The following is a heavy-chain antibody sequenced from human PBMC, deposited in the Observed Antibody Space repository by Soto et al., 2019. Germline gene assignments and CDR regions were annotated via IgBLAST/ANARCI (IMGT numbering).Heavy chain of an antibody. CDR2: VYHSGST. J-gene: IGHJ4*03. Sequence: QVQLQESGPGLVKPSQTLSLTCSVSGDSIRGGGHYWNWIRQFPGKGLEWIGYVYHSGSTHYNPSLRVRLTISIDTSKNQVSLRLISVTAADTALYYCARDTGLAPTVWGYWGHGTQVTVSS. CDR1: GDSIRGGGHY. D-gene: IGHD7-27*01. V-gene: IGHV4-31*03. CDR3: ARDTGLAPTVWGY.